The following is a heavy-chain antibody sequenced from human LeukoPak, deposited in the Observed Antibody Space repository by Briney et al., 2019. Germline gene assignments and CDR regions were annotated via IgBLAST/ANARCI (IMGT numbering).Heavy chain of an antibody. V-gene: IGHV3-23*01. CDR2: ISGSGGST. D-gene: IGHD6-13*01. CDR1: GFTFSSYA. J-gene: IGHJ4*02. Sequence: GGSLRPSCAASGFTFSSYAMSWVRQAPGKGLEWVSAISGSGGSTYYADSVKGRFTISRDNSKNTLYLQMNSLRAEDTAVYYCAKAAGRRVSGKGDYWGQGTLVTVSS. CDR3: AKAAGRRVSGKGDY.